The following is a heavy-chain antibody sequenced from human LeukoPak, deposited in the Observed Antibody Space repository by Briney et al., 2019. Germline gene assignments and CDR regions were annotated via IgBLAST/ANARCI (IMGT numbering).Heavy chain of an antibody. CDR3: ARDIQITMVRGVSDY. CDR1: GFTFSSYS. Sequence: LPGGSLRLSCAASGFTFSSYSMNWVRQAPGKGLGWVSYISSSSSTIYYADSVKGRFTISRDNAKNSLYLQMNSLRAEDTAVYYCARDIQITMVRGVSDYWGQGTLVTVSS. J-gene: IGHJ4*02. CDR2: ISSSSSTI. D-gene: IGHD3-10*01. V-gene: IGHV3-48*04.